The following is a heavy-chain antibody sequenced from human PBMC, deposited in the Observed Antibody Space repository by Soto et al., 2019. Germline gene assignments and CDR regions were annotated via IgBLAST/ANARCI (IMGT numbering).Heavy chain of an antibody. CDR2: INTDKGDT. CDR1: GYTFTNYG. J-gene: IGHJ4*02. V-gene: IGHV1-3*04. CDR3: ARAAASYNDYFDY. Sequence: ASVKVSCKASGYTFTNYGIHWVRQAPGQSLEWMGWINTDKGDTKYSQNFQGRVTIIRDTSATTAYVDLSSLRSEDTAVYYCARAAASYNDYFDYWGQGALVTVS. D-gene: IGHD3-9*01.